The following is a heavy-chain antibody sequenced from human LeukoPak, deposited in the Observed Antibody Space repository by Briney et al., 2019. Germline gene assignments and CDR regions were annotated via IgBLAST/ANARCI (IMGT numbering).Heavy chain of an antibody. J-gene: IGHJ6*02. Sequence: SVKVSCKASGGTFSSYAISWVRQAPGQGLEWMGGIIPIFGTANYAQKFQGRVTITADESTSTAYMELSSLRSEDTAVYYCARPPGYDFWSGYPPSDYYYGMDVWGQGTTVTVSS. CDR3: ARPPGYDFWSGYPPSDYYYGMDV. CDR2: IIPIFGTA. CDR1: GGTFSSYA. V-gene: IGHV1-69*13. D-gene: IGHD3-3*01.